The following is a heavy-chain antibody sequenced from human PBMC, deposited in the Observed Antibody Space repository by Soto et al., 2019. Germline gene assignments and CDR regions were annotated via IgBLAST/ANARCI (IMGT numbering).Heavy chain of an antibody. D-gene: IGHD3-22*01. CDR1: GYTFTSYG. CDR2: ISAYNGNT. CDR3: ARDFYYYDSSGYYY. J-gene: IGHJ4*02. Sequence: ASVKVSCKASGYTFTSYGISWVRQAPGQGLEWMGWISAYNGNTNYAQKLQGRVTMTTDTSTSTAYMELRSLRSDDTAVYYCARDFYYYDSSGYYYWGQGTLVTSPQ. V-gene: IGHV1-18*04.